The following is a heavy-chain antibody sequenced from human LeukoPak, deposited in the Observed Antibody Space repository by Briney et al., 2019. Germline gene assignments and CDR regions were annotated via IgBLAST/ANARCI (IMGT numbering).Heavy chain of an antibody. CDR1: GATFSSYA. V-gene: IGHV1-69*06. J-gene: IGHJ6*03. D-gene: IGHD6-6*01. CDR3: ARVAAPGYYYYMDV. CDR2: IIPIFGTA. Sequence: SVKVSCKASGATFSSYAISWVRQAPGQGLEWMGGIIPIFGTANYAQKFQGRVTITADKSTSTAYMELSSLRSEDTAVYYCARVAAPGYYYYMDVWGKGTTVTVSS.